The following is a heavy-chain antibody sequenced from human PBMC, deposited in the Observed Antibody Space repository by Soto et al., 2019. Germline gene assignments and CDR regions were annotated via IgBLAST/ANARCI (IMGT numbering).Heavy chain of an antibody. CDR2: IYYSGST. CDR1: GGSISSSSYY. D-gene: IGHD3-9*01. V-gene: IGHV4-39*01. J-gene: IGHJ6*03. Sequence: SETLSLTCTVSGGSISSSSYYWGWIRQPPGKGLEWIGSIYYSGSTYYNPSLKSRVTISVDTSKNQFSLKLSSVTAADTAVYYCARRPGAYDILTGYFRALYYMDVWGKGTTVTVSS. CDR3: ARRPGAYDILTGYFRALYYMDV.